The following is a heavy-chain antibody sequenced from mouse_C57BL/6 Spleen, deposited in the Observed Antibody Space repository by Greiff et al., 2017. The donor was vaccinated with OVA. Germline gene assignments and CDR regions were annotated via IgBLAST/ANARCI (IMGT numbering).Heavy chain of an antibody. Sequence: QVQLQQSGAELVRPGASVTLSCKASGYTFTDYEMHWVKQTPVHGLEWIGAIDPETGGTAYNQKFKGKAILTADKSPSTAYMELRSLTSEDSAVYYCTRALNWDGDYWGQGTTLTVSS. V-gene: IGHV1-15*01. J-gene: IGHJ2*01. CDR2: IDPETGGT. CDR1: GYTFTDYE. D-gene: IGHD4-1*01. CDR3: TRALNWDGDY.